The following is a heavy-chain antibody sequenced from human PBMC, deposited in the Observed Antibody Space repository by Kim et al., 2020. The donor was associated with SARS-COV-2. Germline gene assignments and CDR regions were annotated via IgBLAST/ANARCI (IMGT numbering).Heavy chain of an antibody. CDR3: ARGHGDYVFVSMGNWFDP. D-gene: IGHD4-17*01. V-gene: IGHV4-34*01. CDR2: INHSGST. Sequence: SETLSLTCAVYGGSFSGYYWSWIRQPPGKGLEWIGEINHSGSTNYNPSLKSRVTISVDTSKNQFSLKLSSMTAADTAVYYCARGHGDYVFVSMGNWFDPWGQGTLVTVSS. CDR1: GGSFSGYY. J-gene: IGHJ5*02.